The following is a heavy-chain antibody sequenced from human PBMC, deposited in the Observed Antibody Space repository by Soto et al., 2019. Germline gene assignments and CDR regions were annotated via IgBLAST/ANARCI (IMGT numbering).Heavy chain of an antibody. CDR1: GYSFTNYW. CDR3: ARRYCSGGGCYSIDY. V-gene: IGHV5-51*01. D-gene: IGHD2-15*01. CDR2: IYPGDSDT. J-gene: IGHJ4*02. Sequence: GESLKISCKGSGYSFTNYWIGWVRQMPGKGLEWMGIIYPGDSDTRYSPSFQGQVTISADKSINTAYLQWSSLKASDTAMYYCARRYCSGGGCYSIDYWGQGTRVTVSS.